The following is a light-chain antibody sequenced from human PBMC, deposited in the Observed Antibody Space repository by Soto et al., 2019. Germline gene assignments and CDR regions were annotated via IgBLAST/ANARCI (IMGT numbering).Light chain of an antibody. CDR1: PSNVGGYNL. V-gene: IGLV2-23*01. CDR2: EGT. Sequence: QSALTQPASVSGSPGQSITISCTGTPSNVGGYNLVSWYQQHPGRAPELIIYEGTQRPSGVSARFSGSKSGNTASLTISGLQADAEADYYCCSYAGNGYVFGTGTKVTVL. CDR3: CSYAGNGYV. J-gene: IGLJ1*01.